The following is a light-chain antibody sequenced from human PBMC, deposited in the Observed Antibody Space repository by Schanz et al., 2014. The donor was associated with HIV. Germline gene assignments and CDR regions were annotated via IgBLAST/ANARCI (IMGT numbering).Light chain of an antibody. Sequence: QSVLTQPPSVSAAPGQKVTISCSGSSSNIGNNYVSWYQQLPGTAPKLLIYDNNKRPSGIPDRFSGSKSGTSATLGITGLQTGDEADYYCGTWDSSPSAGYVIFGGGTKLTVL. CDR2: DNN. CDR3: GTWDSSPSAGYVI. V-gene: IGLV1-51*01. CDR1: SSNIGNNY. J-gene: IGLJ2*01.